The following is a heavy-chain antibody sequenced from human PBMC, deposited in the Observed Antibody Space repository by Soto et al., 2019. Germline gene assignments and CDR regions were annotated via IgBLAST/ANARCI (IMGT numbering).Heavy chain of an antibody. Sequence: EVQLVESGGGLVQPGGSLRLSCVASGFTFSSFWMSWVRQAPGKGLEWVANIKEDGSEKNFVDSVKGRFTISRDNAKNSMYLQVNSLRAEDTAVYYCARDEWDVMRNGPLDYWGQGTLVTVSS. CDR3: ARDEWDVMRNGPLDY. D-gene: IGHD1-26*01. J-gene: IGHJ4*02. V-gene: IGHV3-7*05. CDR1: GFTFSSFW. CDR2: IKEDGSEK.